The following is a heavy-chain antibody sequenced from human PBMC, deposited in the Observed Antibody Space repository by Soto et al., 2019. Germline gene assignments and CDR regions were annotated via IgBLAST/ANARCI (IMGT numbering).Heavy chain of an antibody. Sequence: GGSLRLSCEVSGFTFSTYVMSWVRQAPGKGLEGVSAISGRGDSTSYAGSVKGRFTISRDNSRNTLFLQMNSLRAEDTAVYYCAKGRDRSSYHFDPWGQGTLVTVSS. CDR1: GFTFSTYV. D-gene: IGHD3-10*01. V-gene: IGHV3-23*01. CDR3: AKGRDRSSYHFDP. J-gene: IGHJ5*02. CDR2: ISGRGDST.